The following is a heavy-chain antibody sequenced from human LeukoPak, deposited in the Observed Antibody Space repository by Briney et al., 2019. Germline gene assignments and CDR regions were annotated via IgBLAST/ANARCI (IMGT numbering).Heavy chain of an antibody. V-gene: IGHV1-69*13. CDR3: ARGDRYRAPFDP. CDR1: GGTFSSYA. CDR2: IIPIFGTA. D-gene: IGHD1-14*01. Sequence: SVKVSCKASGGTFSSYAISWVRQAPGQGLEWMGGIIPIFGTANYAQKFQGRVTITADESTSTAHMELSSLRSEDTAVYYCARGDRYRAPFDPWGQGTLVTVSS. J-gene: IGHJ5*02.